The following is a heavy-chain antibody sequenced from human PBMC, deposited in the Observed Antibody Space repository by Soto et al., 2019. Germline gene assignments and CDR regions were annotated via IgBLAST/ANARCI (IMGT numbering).Heavy chain of an antibody. Sequence: GASVKVSCKASGYTFTGYYMHWVRQAPGQGLEWMGWINPNSGGTNYAQKFQGWVTMTRDTSISTAYMELSRLRSDDTAVFYCARSQTEDIVVVDVWAQGTTVIVSS. V-gene: IGHV1-2*04. CDR2: INPNSGGT. D-gene: IGHD2-2*01. J-gene: IGHJ6*02. CDR1: GYTFTGYY. CDR3: ARSQTEDIVVVDV.